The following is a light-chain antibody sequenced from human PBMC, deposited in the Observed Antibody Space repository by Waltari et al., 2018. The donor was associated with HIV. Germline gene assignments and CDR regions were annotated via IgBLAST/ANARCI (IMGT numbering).Light chain of an antibody. CDR1: SSNIGNNA. CDR2: YDD. J-gene: IGLJ2*01. Sequence: QSVLTQPPSVSDAPRQRVTISCSGGSSNIGNNAVNWYQHLPGKSPKLVIYYDDLLPSGVSDRFSGSKSGTSASLAISGLQSEDEADYYCAVWDDTLNAVVFGGGTKLTVL. CDR3: AVWDDTLNAVV. V-gene: IGLV1-36*01.